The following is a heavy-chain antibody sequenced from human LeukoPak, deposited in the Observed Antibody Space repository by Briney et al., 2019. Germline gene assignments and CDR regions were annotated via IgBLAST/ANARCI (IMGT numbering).Heavy chain of an antibody. CDR1: GFTFSSYS. D-gene: IGHD3-9*01. V-gene: IGHV3-21*01. Sequence: GGSLRLSCAASGFTFSSYSMNWVRQAPGKGLEWVSSISSSSSYIYYADSVKGRFTISRDNAKNSLYLQMNSLRGEDTAVYYCARDDYDILTGYFYYFDYWGQGTLVTVSS. J-gene: IGHJ4*02. CDR3: ARDDYDILTGYFYYFDY. CDR2: ISSSSSYI.